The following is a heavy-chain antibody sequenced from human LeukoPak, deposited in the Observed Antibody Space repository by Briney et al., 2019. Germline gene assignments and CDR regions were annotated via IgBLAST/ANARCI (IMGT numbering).Heavy chain of an antibody. D-gene: IGHD3-22*01. CDR1: GYTFTGYY. CDR3: ARAASSYYYDSSGSRDAFDI. Sequence: SVKVSCKASGYTFTGYYMHWVRQAPGQGLEWMGRIIPIFGTANYAQKFQGRVTITTDESTSTAYMELSSLRSEDTAVYYCARAASSYYYDSSGSRDAFDIWGQGTMVTVSS. CDR2: IIPIFGTA. V-gene: IGHV1-69*05. J-gene: IGHJ3*02.